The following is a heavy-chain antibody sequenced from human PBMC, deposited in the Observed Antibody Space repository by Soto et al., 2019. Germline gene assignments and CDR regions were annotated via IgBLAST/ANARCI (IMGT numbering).Heavy chain of an antibody. J-gene: IGHJ4*02. CDR3: ASLPMLRGVRSFYYFDY. CDR1: GGSVTSGSYY. Sequence: QVQLQESGPGLVKPSETLSLTCTVSGGSVTSGSYYWSWIRQPPGKGLEWIGYFYYSGSTNYNPSLKSRVTTSVDTSKNQISLKLSSVTAADTAVYYCASLPMLRGVRSFYYFDYWGQGTVVTVSS. V-gene: IGHV4-61*01. CDR2: FYYSGST. D-gene: IGHD3-10*01.